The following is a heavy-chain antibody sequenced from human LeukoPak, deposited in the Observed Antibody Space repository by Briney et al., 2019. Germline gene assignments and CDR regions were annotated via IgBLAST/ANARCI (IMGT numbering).Heavy chain of an antibody. V-gene: IGHV1-2*02. CDR2: INPNVGGP. J-gene: IGHJ3*02. CDR1: GYTFTGYY. Sequence: GASVKLSCKASGYTFTGYYINWVRQAPGQGLGWMGWINPNVGGPNYAQKFQGRVTMTRETSISTAYMGLSRLRSDDTAVYYCASFKWIQLWENAFDIWGQGTMVTVSS. CDR3: ASFKWIQLWENAFDI. D-gene: IGHD5-18*01.